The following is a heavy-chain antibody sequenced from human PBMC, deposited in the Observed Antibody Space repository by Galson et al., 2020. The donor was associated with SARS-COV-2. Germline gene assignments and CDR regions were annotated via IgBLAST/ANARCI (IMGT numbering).Heavy chain of an antibody. CDR3: TTVEVHDYGDYGGLVSDGGFDY. CDR1: GFTFSNAW. J-gene: IGHJ4*02. V-gene: IGHV3-15*01. CDR2: IKSKTDGGTT. D-gene: IGHD4-17*01. Sequence: GGSLRLSCAASGFTFSNAWMSWVRQAPGKGLEWVGRIKSKTDGGTTDYAAPVKGRFTISRDDSKNTLYLQMNSLKTEDTAVYYCTTVEVHDYGDYGGLVSDGGFDYWGQGTLVTVSS.